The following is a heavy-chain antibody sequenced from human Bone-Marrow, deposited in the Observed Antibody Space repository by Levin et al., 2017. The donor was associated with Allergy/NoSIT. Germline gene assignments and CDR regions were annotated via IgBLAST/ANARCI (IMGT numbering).Heavy chain of an antibody. CDR3: AKDDCSSTSCQYNWFDP. J-gene: IGHJ5*02. CDR2: ISYDGSNK. D-gene: IGHD2-2*01. V-gene: IGHV3-30*18. Sequence: PGESLKISCAASGFTFSSYGMHWVRQAPGKGLEWVAVISYDGSNKYYADSVKGRFTISRDNSKNTLYLQMNSLRAEDTAVYYCAKDDCSSTSCQYNWFDPWGQGTLVTVSS. CDR1: GFTFSSYG.